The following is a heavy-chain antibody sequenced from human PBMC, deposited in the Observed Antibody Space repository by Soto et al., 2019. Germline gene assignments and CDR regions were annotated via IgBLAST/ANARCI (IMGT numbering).Heavy chain of an antibody. CDR1: GFSFNTYW. V-gene: IGHV3-7*01. CDR2: IKQDGSEK. CDR3: ARVNYGDYYYYYMDV. J-gene: IGHJ6*03. Sequence: GGSLRLSCGVSGFSFNTYWMSWVRQAPGKGLEWVANIKQDGSEKSYVNSVKGRFTISRDNAKNSLYLQMNSLRAEDTAVYYCARVNYGDYYYYYMDVWGKGTTVTVSS. D-gene: IGHD4-17*01.